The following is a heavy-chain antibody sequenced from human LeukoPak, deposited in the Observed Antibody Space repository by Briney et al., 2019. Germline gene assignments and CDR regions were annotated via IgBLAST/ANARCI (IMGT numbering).Heavy chain of an antibody. CDR1: GFTFSSYG. Sequence: PGRSLRLSCAVSGFTFSSYGMHWVRQAPGKGLEWVAVISYDGSNKYYADSVKGRFTISRDNSKNTLHLQMNSLRAEDTAVYYCAKTTPLFTFGGVQAYFDYWGQGTLVTVSS. D-gene: IGHD3-16*01. J-gene: IGHJ4*02. V-gene: IGHV3-30*18. CDR2: ISYDGSNK. CDR3: AKTTPLFTFGGVQAYFDY.